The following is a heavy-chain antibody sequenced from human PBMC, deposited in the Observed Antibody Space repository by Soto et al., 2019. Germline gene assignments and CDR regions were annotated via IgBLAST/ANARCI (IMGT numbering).Heavy chain of an antibody. V-gene: IGHV3-21*01. Sequence: EVQLVESGGGLVKPGESLRVSCAASGFIFSSYSVTWVRQAPGKGLEWVSAISSTGSFIHYADSVKGRFTISRDNAKNSMYLQMNSLRVEDTAIYYCAREGPLDVDSVSNCLAHWGQGTLVTVSS. CDR2: ISSTGSFI. CDR1: GFIFSSYS. J-gene: IGHJ4*02. D-gene: IGHD4-17*01. CDR3: AREGPLDVDSVSNCLAH.